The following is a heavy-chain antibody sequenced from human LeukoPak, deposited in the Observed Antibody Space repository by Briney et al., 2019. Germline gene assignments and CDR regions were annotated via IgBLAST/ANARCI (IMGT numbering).Heavy chain of an antibody. CDR2: IKQDGSEE. CDR3: ARGIPHIVIPPAADTDDGFDL. D-gene: IGHD2-2*01. CDR1: GFTFSTYE. V-gene: IGHV3-7*01. Sequence: PGGSLRLSCAASGFTFSTYEMNWVRQAPGKGLEWVANIKQDGSEEYYVDSVKGRFTISRDNAKNSLYLQMNGLRAEDTAVYYCARGIPHIVIPPAADTDDGFDLWGQGTMVTVSS. J-gene: IGHJ3*01.